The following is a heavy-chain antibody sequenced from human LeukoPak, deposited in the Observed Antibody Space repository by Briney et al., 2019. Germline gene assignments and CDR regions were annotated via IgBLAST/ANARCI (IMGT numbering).Heavy chain of an antibody. D-gene: IGHD7-27*01. CDR1: GYTFTSHY. J-gene: IGHJ4*02. CDR2: INPSAYST. Sequence: ASVKVSCKASGYTFTSHYVHWVRQAPGQGLEGMGLINPSAYSTIYAQKFQGRVTMTWDMSTSTVYMDLSSLRAEDTAVYYCARGTRVISPSTKLGIGRYFDYWGQGTLVTVSS. V-gene: IGHV1-46*01. CDR3: ARGTRVISPSTKLGIGRYFDY.